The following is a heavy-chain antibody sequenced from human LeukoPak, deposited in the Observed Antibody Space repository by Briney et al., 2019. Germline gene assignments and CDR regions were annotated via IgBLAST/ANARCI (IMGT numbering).Heavy chain of an antibody. V-gene: IGHV3-66*01. CDR2: IYSGGST. J-gene: IGHJ4*02. Sequence: GGSLRLSCEASGLTVSSNYMTWVRQAPGKGLEWVSTIYSGGSTYYTDPVKGRFTISRDNSKNALYLQMNSLRVEDTAMYYCARCSGGSTYHSDDYWGQGTLVTVSS. CDR3: ARCSGGSTYHSDDY. D-gene: IGHD2-15*01. CDR1: GLTVSSNY.